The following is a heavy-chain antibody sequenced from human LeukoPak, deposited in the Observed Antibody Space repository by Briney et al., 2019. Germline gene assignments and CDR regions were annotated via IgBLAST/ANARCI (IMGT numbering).Heavy chain of an antibody. V-gene: IGHV4-59*01. D-gene: IGHD5-18*01. CDR3: ARGYSYPDY. Sequence: SETLSLTCTVSGGSISSYYWSWIRQPPGKGLEWIAYIYNSGSTNYNPSLKSRVTISIDTSKNQFSLKLSSVTAADTAVYYCARGYSYPDYWGQGTLVTVSS. CDR2: IYNSGST. J-gene: IGHJ4*02. CDR1: GGSISSYY.